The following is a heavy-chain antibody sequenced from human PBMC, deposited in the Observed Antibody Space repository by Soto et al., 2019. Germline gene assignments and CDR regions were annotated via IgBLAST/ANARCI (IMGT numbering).Heavy chain of an antibody. CDR1: GGTFSSYA. CDR3: AREVGATPAWFDP. V-gene: IGHV1-69*13. Sequence: SVKVSCKASGGTFSSYAISWVRQAPGQGLEWMGGIIPIFGTANYAQKFQGRVTITADESTSTAYMELSSLRSEDTAVYYCAREVGATPAWFDPWGQGTLVTVSS. D-gene: IGHD1-26*01. CDR2: IIPIFGTA. J-gene: IGHJ5*02.